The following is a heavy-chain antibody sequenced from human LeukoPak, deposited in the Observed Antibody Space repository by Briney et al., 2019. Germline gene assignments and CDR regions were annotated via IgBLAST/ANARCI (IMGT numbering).Heavy chain of an antibody. J-gene: IGHJ4*02. V-gene: IGHV3-23*01. Sequence: GRSLRLSCAASGFTFSSYGMHWVRQAPGKGLEWVSAISGSGGSTYYADSVKGRFTISRDNSKNTLYLQTNSLRAEDTAVYYCAKGGCSSTSCFPSDDYWGQGTLVTVSS. CDR1: GFTFSSYG. CDR2: ISGSGGST. CDR3: AKGGCSSTSCFPSDDY. D-gene: IGHD2-2*01.